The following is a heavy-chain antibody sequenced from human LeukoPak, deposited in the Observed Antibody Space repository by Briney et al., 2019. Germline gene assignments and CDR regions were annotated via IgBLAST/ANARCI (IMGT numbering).Heavy chain of an antibody. CDR3: ARDGSGYSYGYFSDHYYYMDV. CDR2: IYSSGST. CDR1: GGSISSSSYY. Sequence: SSETLSLTCTVSGGSISSSSYYWGWIRQPPGKGLEWIGSIYSSGSTYYSPSLKSRLTISVDTSRNQFSLKLNSVTAADTAVYYCARDGSGYSYGYFSDHYYYMDVWGKGTTVTISS. D-gene: IGHD5-18*01. V-gene: IGHV4-39*07. J-gene: IGHJ6*03.